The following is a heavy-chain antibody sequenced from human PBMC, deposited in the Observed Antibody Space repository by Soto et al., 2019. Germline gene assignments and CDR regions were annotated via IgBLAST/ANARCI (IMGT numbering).Heavy chain of an antibody. CDR1: VGSINSYC. J-gene: IGHJ4*02. CDR2: IFDSGNA. Sequence: KTSETLSLTGTDSVGSINSYCWSWIRQPPGKGLEWIAYIFDSGNANYNPSLKSRVTISVDTSKNQFSLKLTSVTAADTAVYYCARHRRTTVAKFYFDNWGQGALVTVSS. D-gene: IGHD4-4*01. V-gene: IGHV4-59*08. CDR3: ARHRRTTVAKFYFDN.